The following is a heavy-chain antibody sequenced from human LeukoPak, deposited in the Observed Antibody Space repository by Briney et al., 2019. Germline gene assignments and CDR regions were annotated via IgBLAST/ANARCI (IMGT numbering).Heavy chain of an antibody. Sequence: ASVKVSCKVSGYTLTELSMHWVRQTPGKGLEWMGGFDPEDGETIYAQKFQGRVTMTEDTSTDTAYMELSSLRSEDTAVYYCAREDRQYDYVWGSYRYFYWGQGTLVTVSS. J-gene: IGHJ4*02. V-gene: IGHV1-24*01. CDR1: GYTLTELS. D-gene: IGHD3-16*02. CDR3: AREDRQYDYVWGSYRYFY. CDR2: FDPEDGET.